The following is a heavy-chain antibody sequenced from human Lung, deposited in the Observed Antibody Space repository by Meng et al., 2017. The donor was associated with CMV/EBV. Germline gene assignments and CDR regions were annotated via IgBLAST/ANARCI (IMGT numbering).Heavy chain of an antibody. V-gene: IGHV3-21*01. CDR2: ISSSSTYI. J-gene: IGHJ4*02. Sequence: SQRHSCGASGFTFSPYSMNWVLQAPGKGLEWVSAISSSSTYIYYAESVKGRFTISRENAKNSLYLQMNGLRAEDTAVYICASREGGYWGQGTLVTVSS. CDR3: ASREGGY. D-gene: IGHD3-10*01. CDR1: GFTFSPYS.